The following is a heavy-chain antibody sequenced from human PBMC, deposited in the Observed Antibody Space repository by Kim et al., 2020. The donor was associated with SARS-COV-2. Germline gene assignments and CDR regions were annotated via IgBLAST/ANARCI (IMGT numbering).Heavy chain of an antibody. CDR1: GFTFSSYT. J-gene: IGHJ6*01. Sequence: GGSLRLSCAASGFTFSSYTMSWVRQAPGKGLEWVSSISGSGSTTYSADSVKGRFTMSRDNSKNTLSLQMNSLRAEDTAVYYCSIYCSSSSCNNYGMD. CDR3: SIYCSSSSCNNYGMD. CDR2: ISGSGSTT. V-gene: IGHV3-23*01. D-gene: IGHD2-2*01.